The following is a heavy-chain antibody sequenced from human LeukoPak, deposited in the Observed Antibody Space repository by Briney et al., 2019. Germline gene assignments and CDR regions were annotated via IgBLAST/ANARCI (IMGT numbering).Heavy chain of an antibody. Sequence: GGSLRLSCAASGFTFSNVWMNWVRQAPEKGLEWVSGISGSGSSTYYADSVKGRFTISRDNSENTLSLQMNSLRADDTAIYYCAKSCNSGNCYYNYWGQGTLVTVSS. D-gene: IGHD2/OR15-2a*01. CDR3: AKSCNSGNCYYNY. J-gene: IGHJ4*02. CDR1: GFTFSNVW. V-gene: IGHV3-23*01. CDR2: ISGSGSST.